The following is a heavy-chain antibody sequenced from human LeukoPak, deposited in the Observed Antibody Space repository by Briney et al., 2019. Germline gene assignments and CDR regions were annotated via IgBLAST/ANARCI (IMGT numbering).Heavy chain of an antibody. D-gene: IGHD6-19*01. CDR2: FDPEDGET. CDR1: GYTLTELS. Sequence: ASVKVSCKVSGYTLTELSMHWVRQAPGKGLEWMGGFDPEDGETIYAQKFQGRVTTTKDTSTDTAYMELSSLRSEDTAVYYCATGYSSGWSDYWGQGTLVTVSS. CDR3: ATGYSSGWSDY. V-gene: IGHV1-24*01. J-gene: IGHJ4*02.